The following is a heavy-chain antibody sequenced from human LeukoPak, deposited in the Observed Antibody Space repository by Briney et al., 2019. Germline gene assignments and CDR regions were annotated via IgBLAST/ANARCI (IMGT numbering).Heavy chain of an antibody. CDR3: ARHKDDFWSGYYSYFDY. CDR2: IYYSGST. V-gene: IGHV4-39*01. CDR1: GGSISSSSYY. J-gene: IGHJ4*02. Sequence: SETLSLTCTVSGGSISSSSYYWGWIRQPPGKGLEWIGSIYYSGSTYYNPSLKSRVTISVDTSKNQFSLKLSSVTAADTAVYYCARHKDDFWSGYYSYFDYWGQGTLVTVSS. D-gene: IGHD3-3*01.